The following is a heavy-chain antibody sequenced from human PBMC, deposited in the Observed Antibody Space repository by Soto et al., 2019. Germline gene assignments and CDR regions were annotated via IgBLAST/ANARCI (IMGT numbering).Heavy chain of an antibody. CDR2: ISSNSAYI. CDR3: AKEGDDSGWYCDS. CDR1: GFTFRSFT. D-gene: IGHD6-19*01. Sequence: PGGSLRLSCAASGFTFRSFTMNWVRQAPGKGLEWVSTISSNSAYIYYTDALRGRFTISRDNAKNSLHLQMNSLRAEDTAVYCCAKEGDDSGWYCDSWGQGALVTVSS. J-gene: IGHJ4*02. V-gene: IGHV3-21*01.